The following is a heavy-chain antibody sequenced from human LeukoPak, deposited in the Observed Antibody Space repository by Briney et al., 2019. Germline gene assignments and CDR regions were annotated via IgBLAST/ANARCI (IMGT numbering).Heavy chain of an antibody. CDR1: GFSLRSSE. CDR2: INSADNVE. Sequence: GGSLRLSCAASGFSLRSSEMNWVRQAPGKGPEWVAHINSADNVEYYTDSVRGRFTMSRDNAKDLLYLQMNSLRDEDTAVYYCARDTVNGPFVISLDLWGQGVLVTVSS. D-gene: IGHD2-8*01. CDR3: ARDTVNGPFVISLDL. V-gene: IGHV3-48*03. J-gene: IGHJ5*02.